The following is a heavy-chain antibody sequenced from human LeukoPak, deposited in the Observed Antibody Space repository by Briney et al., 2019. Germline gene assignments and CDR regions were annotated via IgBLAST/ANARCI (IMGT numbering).Heavy chain of an antibody. D-gene: IGHD5-18*01. CDR2: IRYDGSNK. J-gene: IGHJ4*02. CDR1: GFTFSSYG. Sequence: PGGSLRLSCAASGFTFSSYGMHWVRQAPGKGLDWVAFIRYDGSNKYYADSVKGRFTISRDNSKNTPYLQMNSLRAEDTAVYYCAKERDTAMVTIDYWGQGTLVTVSS. V-gene: IGHV3-30*02. CDR3: AKERDTAMVTIDY.